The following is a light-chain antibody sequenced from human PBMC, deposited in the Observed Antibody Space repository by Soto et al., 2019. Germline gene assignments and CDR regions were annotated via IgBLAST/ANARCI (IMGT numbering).Light chain of an antibody. CDR1: QSVSSN. Sequence: EIVMTQSPATLSVSPGERATLSCRASQSVSSNLAWYQQKPGQAPSLLIYDASNRATGIPARFSGSGSGTDFTLTISSLEPEDFAVYYCQQRSNWPRTWTFGQGTKVDIK. CDR2: DAS. CDR3: QQRSNWPRTWT. V-gene: IGKV3-11*01. J-gene: IGKJ1*01.